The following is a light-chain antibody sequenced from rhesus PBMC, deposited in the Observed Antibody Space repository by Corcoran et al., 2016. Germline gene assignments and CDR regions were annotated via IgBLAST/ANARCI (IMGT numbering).Light chain of an antibody. CDR1: ENVNNY. Sequence: DIQMTQSPSSLSASVGDRVTITCRASENVNNYLNWYKQKPGKAPKLLIYKASTLQSGVPLRFSGSGSGTDYPFTISSLQPEDVATYYCQHGYGTPFTFGPGTKLDIK. V-gene: IGKV1-74*01. CDR2: KAS. J-gene: IGKJ3*01. CDR3: QHGYGTPFT.